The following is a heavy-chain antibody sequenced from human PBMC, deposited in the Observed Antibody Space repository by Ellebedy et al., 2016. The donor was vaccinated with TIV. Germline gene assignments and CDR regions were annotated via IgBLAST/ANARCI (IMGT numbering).Heavy chain of an antibody. D-gene: IGHD1-14*01. J-gene: IGHJ5*01. V-gene: IGHV3-23*01. CDR3: AKCGGRTGTTPNWFDS. CDR2: ISGSGGNT. CDR1: GFTFSSYV. Sequence: PGGSLRLSCAASGFTFSSYVMTWVRQAPGEGLEWVSGISGSGGNTFYAESVKGRFTISRDNSKVTLYLQMNSLRAEDTAVYYCAKCGGRTGTTPNWFDSWGPGILVTVSS.